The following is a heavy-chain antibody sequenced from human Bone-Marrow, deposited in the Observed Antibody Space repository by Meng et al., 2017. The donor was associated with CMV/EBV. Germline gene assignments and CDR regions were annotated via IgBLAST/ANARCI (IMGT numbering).Heavy chain of an antibody. CDR2: ITSSGTII. CDR1: GFTFSSYS. CDR3: ARDKGRGADFWSGLSAYNWFDP. D-gene: IGHD3-3*01. V-gene: IGHV3-48*04. J-gene: IGHJ5*02. Sequence: GESLKISCAASGFTFSSYSMNWVRQAPGKGLEWVSYITSSGTIIYYADSVKGRFAISRDNAKNSLYLQMNSLRAEDTAVYYCARDKGRGADFWSGLSAYNWFDPWGQGTLVTVSS.